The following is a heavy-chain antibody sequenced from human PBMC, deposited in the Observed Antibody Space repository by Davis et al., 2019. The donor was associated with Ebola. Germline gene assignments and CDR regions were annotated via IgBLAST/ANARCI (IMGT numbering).Heavy chain of an antibody. D-gene: IGHD4-11*01. CDR3: AKGVIQTTVTISEISGFDY. J-gene: IGHJ4*02. CDR1: GFTFDDYA. V-gene: IGHV3-9*01. CDR2: ISWNSGSI. Sequence: PGGSLRLSCAASGFTFDDYAMHWVRQAPGKGLEWVSGISWNSGSIGYADSVKGRFTISRDNAKNSLYLQMNSLRAEDTALYYCAKGVIQTTVTISEISGFDYWGQGTLVTVSS.